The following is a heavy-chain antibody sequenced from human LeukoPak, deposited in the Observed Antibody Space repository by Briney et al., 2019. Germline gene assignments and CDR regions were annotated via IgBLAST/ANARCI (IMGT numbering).Heavy chain of an antibody. D-gene: IGHD4-17*01. CDR3: AIEKKNDNPLDGPTVTHYYYYGMDV. V-gene: IGHV3-30*03. Sequence: GRSLRLSCAASGFTLSSYGMHWVRQAPGKGLGWVAVISYGGSNKYYADSVKGRFTISRDNSKNTLYLQRNSLRAEDTAVYYSAIEKKNDNPLDGPTVTHYYYYGMDVWGQGTTVTVSS. CDR1: GFTLSSYG. CDR2: ISYGGSNK. J-gene: IGHJ6*02.